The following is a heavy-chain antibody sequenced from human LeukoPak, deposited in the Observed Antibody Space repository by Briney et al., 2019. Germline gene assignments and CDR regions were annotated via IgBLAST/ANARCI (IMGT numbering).Heavy chain of an antibody. Sequence: PGGSLRLSCAASGFTFDDYAMNWVRQAPGKGLEWVSGISWNSGSIGYADSVKGRFTISRDNAKNSLYLQMNSLRAEDTALYYCAKGVTVTAYYMDVWGKGTTVTVSS. V-gene: IGHV3-9*01. D-gene: IGHD4-11*01. CDR3: AKGVTVTAYYMDV. J-gene: IGHJ6*03. CDR1: GFTFDDYA. CDR2: ISWNSGSI.